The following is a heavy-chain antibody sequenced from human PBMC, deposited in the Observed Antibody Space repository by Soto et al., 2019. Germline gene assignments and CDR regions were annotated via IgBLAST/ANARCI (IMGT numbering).Heavy chain of an antibody. J-gene: IGHJ4*02. D-gene: IGHD2-15*01. Sequence: QVQLVESGAGVVQPGRSLRLFCAASGFTFSSYGIHWVRQAPGKGLEWVAVISYDGSNKYYADSVKGRFTISRDNSKNTLYLQMNSLRAEDTAVYFCAKETYSGPLDYWGQGTLVTVSS. CDR1: GFTFSSYG. CDR3: AKETYSGPLDY. CDR2: ISYDGSNK. V-gene: IGHV3-30*18.